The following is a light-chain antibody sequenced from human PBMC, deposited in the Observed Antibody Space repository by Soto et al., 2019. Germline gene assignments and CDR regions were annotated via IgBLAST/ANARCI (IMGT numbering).Light chain of an antibody. Sequence: DIQMTQSPSTLSASVGDRVTITCRASQSISSWLAWFQQKPGKAPKLLIYKASTLETGVPSRFSGSQSGTEFTLTISSLQPDDFATYYCLQYLTYPYTFGQGTKLEI. J-gene: IGKJ2*01. V-gene: IGKV1-5*03. CDR2: KAS. CDR3: LQYLTYPYT. CDR1: QSISSW.